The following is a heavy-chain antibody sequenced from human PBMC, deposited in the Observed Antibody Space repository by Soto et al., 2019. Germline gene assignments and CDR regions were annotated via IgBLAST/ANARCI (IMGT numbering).Heavy chain of an antibody. D-gene: IGHD2-15*01. J-gene: IGHJ4*02. CDR1: GYTFTSYA. Sequence: ASVKVSCKASGYTFTSYALHWVRQAPGQRLEWMGWINPGNGNTKYSQKFQGRVTITRDTSASTAYMELSSLRSEDTAVYYCASLDCSGGSCYLDYWSQGTLVTVSS. CDR2: INPGNGNT. CDR3: ASLDCSGGSCYLDY. V-gene: IGHV1-3*01.